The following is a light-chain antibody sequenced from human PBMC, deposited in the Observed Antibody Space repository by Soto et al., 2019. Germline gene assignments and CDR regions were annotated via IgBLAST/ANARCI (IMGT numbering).Light chain of an antibody. CDR1: QTISVY. Sequence: DIQMTQSPSSLSASVGDRVTVTCRASQTISVYLNWYQQKPGKAPKLLIYEASTLQSGVPSRFSGSGSGAEFTLTISSLQPEDFESYYCQQSYRTPFTFGQGTRLEI. CDR3: QQSYRTPFT. J-gene: IGKJ2*01. V-gene: IGKV1-39*01. CDR2: EAS.